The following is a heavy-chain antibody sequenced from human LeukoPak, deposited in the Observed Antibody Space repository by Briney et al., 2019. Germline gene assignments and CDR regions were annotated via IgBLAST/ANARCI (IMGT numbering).Heavy chain of an antibody. CDR2: INQDGSEK. CDR3: TRDPLRYLRVGHYDY. D-gene: IGHD3-9*01. CDR1: GFTFSSYW. Sequence: GGSLRLSCAASGFTFSSYWMSWVRQAPGKRLEWVANINQDGSEKYYVDSVKGRFTISRDNARDSVYLQMDSLRVEDTAVYYCTRDPLRYLRVGHYDYWGQGTLVAVSS. J-gene: IGHJ4*02. V-gene: IGHV3-7*01.